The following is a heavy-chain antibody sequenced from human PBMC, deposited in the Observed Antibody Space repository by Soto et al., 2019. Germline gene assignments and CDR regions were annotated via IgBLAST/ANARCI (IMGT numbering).Heavy chain of an antibody. D-gene: IGHD2-2*01. V-gene: IGHV4-59*01. Sequence: PSETLSLTCSVSGGSISSYYWSWIRQPPGKGLEWIGYIYYSGSTNYNPSLKSRVTISVDTSKNQFSLKLSSVTAADTAVYFCSGRPAGERNWFAPCGQGTLVTVSS. CDR2: IYYSGST. J-gene: IGHJ5*02. CDR1: GGSISSYY. CDR3: SGRPAGERNWFAP.